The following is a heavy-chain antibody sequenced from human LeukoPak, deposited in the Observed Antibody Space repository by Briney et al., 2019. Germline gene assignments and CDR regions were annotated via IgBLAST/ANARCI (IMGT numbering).Heavy chain of an antibody. V-gene: IGHV1-69*04. CDR3: ARELERRGYYYGMDV. D-gene: IGHD1-1*01. J-gene: IGHJ6*02. CDR2: IIPILGIA. CDR1: RGSFRSYT. Sequence: SVQVSCKASRGSFRSYTLRGVQPPPGQGLAWMGRIIPILGIANYAQKFQGRVTITADKSTSTAYMELSSLRSEDTAVYYCARELERRGYYYGMDVWGQGTTVTVSS.